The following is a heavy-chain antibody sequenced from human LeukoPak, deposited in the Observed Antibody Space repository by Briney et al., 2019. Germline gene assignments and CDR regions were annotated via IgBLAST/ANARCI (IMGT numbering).Heavy chain of an antibody. CDR2: IYPRDGST. V-gene: IGHV1-46*01. J-gene: IGHJ4*02. CDR3: ARDREGFDY. CDR1: GYTFTSNY. Sequence: ASVKVSCKASGYTFTSNYIHWLRQAPGQGLEWMGMIYPRDGSTSYAQKFQGRVTVTRDTSTSTVHMGLSGLRSEDTAVYYCARDREGFDYWGQGTLVTVSS.